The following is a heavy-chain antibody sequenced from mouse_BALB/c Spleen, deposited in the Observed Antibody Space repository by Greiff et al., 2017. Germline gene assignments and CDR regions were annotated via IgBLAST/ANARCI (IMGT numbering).Heavy chain of an antibody. CDR2: IDPANGNT. CDR1: GFNIKDTY. V-gene: IGHV14-3*02. Sequence: EVQLQQSGAELVKPGASVKLTCTASGFNIKDTYMHWVKQRPEQGLEWIGRIDPANGNTKYDPKFQGKATITADTSSNTAYLQLSGLTSEDTAVYYCAKRNGNYFYAMDYWGQGTSVTVSS. CDR3: AKRNGNYFYAMDY. D-gene: IGHD2-1*01. J-gene: IGHJ4*01.